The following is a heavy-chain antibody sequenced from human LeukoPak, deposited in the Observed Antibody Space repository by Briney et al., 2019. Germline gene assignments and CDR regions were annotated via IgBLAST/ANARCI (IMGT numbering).Heavy chain of an antibody. CDR1: GGTFSSYA. J-gene: IGHJ4*02. CDR3: AKDQLVIDYYFDN. D-gene: IGHD2-21*01. Sequence: SVKVSCKASGGTFSSYAISWVRQAPGQGLEWMGRIIPILGIANYAQKFQGRVTITADKSTSTAYMELSSLRSEDTAVYYCAKDQLVIDYYFDNWGQGTLVTVSS. V-gene: IGHV1-69*04. CDR2: IIPILGIA.